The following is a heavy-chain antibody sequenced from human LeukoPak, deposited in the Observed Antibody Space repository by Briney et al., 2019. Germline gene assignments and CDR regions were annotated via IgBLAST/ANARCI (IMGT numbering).Heavy chain of an antibody. D-gene: IGHD1-26*01. CDR2: IYYGGST. CDR1: GGSISSYY. CDR3: ASLLRALVAFDI. V-gene: IGHV4-59*01. Sequence: SETLSLTCTVSGGSISSYYWSWIRQPPGKGLEWIGYIYYGGSTNYNPSLKSRVTISVDTSKNQFSLKLSSVTAADTAVYYCASLLRALVAFDIWGQGTLVTVSS. J-gene: IGHJ3*02.